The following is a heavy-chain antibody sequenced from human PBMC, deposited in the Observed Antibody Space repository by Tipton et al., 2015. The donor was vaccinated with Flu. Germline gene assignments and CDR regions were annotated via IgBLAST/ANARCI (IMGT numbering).Heavy chain of an antibody. Sequence: QPVQSGAEVKKPGESLKISCKGSGYSFANYWIAWVRQMPGEGLEWMGLVYPGDSDIRYSLSFQGHVTISADKSITTAYVQWSSLKASDSAMYYCARGQNVANVDSFDVWGQGTLVTVSS. V-gene: IGHV5-51*03. D-gene: IGHD2-8*01. CDR3: ARGQNVANVDSFDV. J-gene: IGHJ3*01. CDR2: VYPGDSDI. CDR1: GYSFANYW.